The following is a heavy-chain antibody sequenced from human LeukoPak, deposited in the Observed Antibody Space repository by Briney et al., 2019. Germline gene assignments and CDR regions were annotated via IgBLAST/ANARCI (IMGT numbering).Heavy chain of an antibody. CDR3: ARDQYDFWSGYYTLLIDAFDI. Sequence: SETLSLTCTVSGGSISSSSYYWGWIRQPPGKGREWIGSIYYSGSTYYNPSLKSRVTISVDTSKNQFSLKLSSVTAADTAVYYCARDQYDFWSGYYTLLIDAFDIWGQGTMVTVSS. V-gene: IGHV4-39*07. CDR1: GGSISSSSYY. J-gene: IGHJ3*02. D-gene: IGHD3-3*01. CDR2: IYYSGST.